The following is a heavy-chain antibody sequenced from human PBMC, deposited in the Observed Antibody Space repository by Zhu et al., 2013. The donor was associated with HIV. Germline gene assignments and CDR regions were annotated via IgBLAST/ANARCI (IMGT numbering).Heavy chain of an antibody. V-gene: IGHV1-69*06. CDR1: GGAFSSDA. D-gene: IGHD3-3*01. Sequence: QVQLVQSAAEVKKPGSSVKVSCKASGGAFSSDAFSWVRQAPGQGLEWMGDIIPIFETANYAQKFQGRVTMTRNTSISTAYMELSSLRSEDTAVYYCARFSLLGVVHMSYYYYGMDVWGQGTTVTVSS. J-gene: IGHJ6*02. CDR3: ARFSLLGVVHMSYYYYGMDV. CDR2: IIPIFETA.